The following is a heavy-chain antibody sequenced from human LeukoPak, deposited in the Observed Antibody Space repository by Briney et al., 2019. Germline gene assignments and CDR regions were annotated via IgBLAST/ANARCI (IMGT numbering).Heavy chain of an antibody. CDR1: GGSVSSGSYY. V-gene: IGHV4-61*01. CDR3: ARSLGGATIDY. CDR2: IYYSGST. D-gene: IGHD1-26*01. J-gene: IGHJ4*02. Sequence: SETLSLTCTVSGGSVSSGSYYWSWIRQPPGKGLEWIGYIYYSGSTNYNPSPKSRVTISVDTSKNQFSLKLSSVTAADTAVYYCARSLGGATIDYWGQGTLVTVSS.